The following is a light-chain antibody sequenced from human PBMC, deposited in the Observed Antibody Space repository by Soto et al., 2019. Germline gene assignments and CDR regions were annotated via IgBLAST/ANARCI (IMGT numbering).Light chain of an antibody. CDR2: EVS. Sequence: QSALTQPPSVSASPGQSVTISCTGTSSDVGSYDRVSWYQQPPGTAPKLMIYEVSNRPSGVPDRFSGSKSGNTASLTISGLQAEDEADYFCASYTTSSAFVVFGGGTKFTVL. J-gene: IGLJ2*01. V-gene: IGLV2-18*02. CDR3: ASYTTSSAFVV. CDR1: SSDVGSYDR.